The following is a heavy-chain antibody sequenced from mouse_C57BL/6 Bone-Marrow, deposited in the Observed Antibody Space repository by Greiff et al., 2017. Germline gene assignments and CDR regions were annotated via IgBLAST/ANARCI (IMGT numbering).Heavy chain of an antibody. D-gene: IGHD2-3*01. Sequence: VQLQQSGAELVRPGASVKLSCTASGFNIKDDYMHWVKQRPEQGLEWIGWIDPENGDTEYASKFQGKATITADTSSNTAYLQLSSLTSEDTAVYYCTTDGYYGYYYAMDYWGQGTSVTGSS. J-gene: IGHJ4*01. CDR1: GFNIKDDY. V-gene: IGHV14-4*01. CDR2: IDPENGDT. CDR3: TTDGYYGYYYAMDY.